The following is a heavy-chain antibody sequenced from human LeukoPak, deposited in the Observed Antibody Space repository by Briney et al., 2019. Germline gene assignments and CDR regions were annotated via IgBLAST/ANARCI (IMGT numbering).Heavy chain of an antibody. V-gene: IGHV3-21*01. CDR1: GFTFSSYW. Sequence: GGSLRLPCAASGFTFSSYWMNWVRQAPGKGLEWVSSISSSSSYIYYADSVKGRFTISRDNAKNSLYLQMNSLRAEDTAVYYCASAMIVSGYFDYWGQGTLVTVSS. J-gene: IGHJ4*02. D-gene: IGHD3-22*01. CDR2: ISSSSSYI. CDR3: ASAMIVSGYFDY.